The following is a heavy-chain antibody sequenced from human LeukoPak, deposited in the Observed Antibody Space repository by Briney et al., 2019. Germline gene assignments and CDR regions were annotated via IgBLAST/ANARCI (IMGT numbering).Heavy chain of an antibody. D-gene: IGHD3-10*01. J-gene: IGHJ6*03. CDR3: ARDHTVKVRGVSTPRDYYYMDV. Sequence: PLASVKVSCKASGYTFTSYGISWVRQAPGQGLEWMGWISAYNGNTNYAQKLQGRVTMTTDTSTSTAYMELRSLRSDDTAVYYCARDHTVKVRGVSTPRDYYYMDVWGKGTTVTVSS. V-gene: IGHV1-18*01. CDR1: GYTFTSYG. CDR2: ISAYNGNT.